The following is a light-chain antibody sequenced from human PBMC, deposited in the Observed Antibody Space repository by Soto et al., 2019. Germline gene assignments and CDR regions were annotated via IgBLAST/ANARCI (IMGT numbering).Light chain of an antibody. V-gene: IGLV2-14*01. CDR3: SSYTSSRTRV. CDR2: DVS. CDR1: SSDVGGYNY. Sequence: QSALTQPASVSGSPGQLITISCTGTSSDVGGYNYVSWYQQHPGKAPKLMIYDVSNRPSGVPNRFSGSKSGNTASLTISGLQAEDEADYYCSSYTSSRTRVFGTGTKLTVL. J-gene: IGLJ1*01.